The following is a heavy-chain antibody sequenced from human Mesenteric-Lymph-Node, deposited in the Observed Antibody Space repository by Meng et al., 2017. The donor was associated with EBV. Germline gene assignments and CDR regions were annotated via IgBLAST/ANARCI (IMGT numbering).Heavy chain of an antibody. D-gene: IGHD1-26*01. J-gene: IGHJ5*02. CDR3: ARGRLVGAPDWFDP. V-gene: IGHV1-69*01. Sequence: AQKFQGRVTITADESTSTAYMELSSLRSEDTAVYYCARGRLVGAPDWFDPWGQGTLVTVSS.